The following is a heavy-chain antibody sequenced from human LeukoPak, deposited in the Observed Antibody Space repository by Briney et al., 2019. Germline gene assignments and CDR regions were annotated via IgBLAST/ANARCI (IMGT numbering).Heavy chain of an antibody. Sequence: GGSLRLSCVASGFTIDSFYMSWVRQAPGKGLEWVSVIYSGGSTYYADSVKGRFTISRDNSKNTLYLQMNSLRAEDTAVYYCARDPGLMDVRGAFDIWGQGTMVTVSS. CDR3: ARDPGLMDVRGAFDI. V-gene: IGHV3-53*01. D-gene: IGHD2-8*01. CDR1: GFTIDSFY. CDR2: IYSGGST. J-gene: IGHJ3*02.